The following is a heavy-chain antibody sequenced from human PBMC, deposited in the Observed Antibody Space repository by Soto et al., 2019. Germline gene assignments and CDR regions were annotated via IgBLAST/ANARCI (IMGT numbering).Heavy chain of an antibody. Sequence: QVQLQESGPGLVKPSETLSLTCTVSGGSISSYYWSWIRQPPGKGLEWIGYIYYSGSTNYKPSLKSRVTISVDTSKNQFSLKLSSVTAADTAVYYCARRYGVYFDYWGQGTLVTVSS. J-gene: IGHJ4*02. CDR1: GGSISSYY. V-gene: IGHV4-59*08. CDR2: IYYSGST. CDR3: ARRYGVYFDY. D-gene: IGHD4-17*01.